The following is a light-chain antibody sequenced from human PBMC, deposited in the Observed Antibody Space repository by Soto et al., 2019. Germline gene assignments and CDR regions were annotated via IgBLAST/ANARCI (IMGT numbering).Light chain of an antibody. CDR1: NSDFGTYNY. Sequence: QAALTQPASVSGSPGQSITISCTGTNSDFGTYNYVSWYQLHPGKAPKLMIFEVSNRPSGVSNRFSGSKSDNTASLTISGLQAEDEADYHCSSYTSSRTYAFGTPTKVTVL. V-gene: IGLV2-14*01. CDR2: EVS. CDR3: SSYTSSRTYA. J-gene: IGLJ1*01.